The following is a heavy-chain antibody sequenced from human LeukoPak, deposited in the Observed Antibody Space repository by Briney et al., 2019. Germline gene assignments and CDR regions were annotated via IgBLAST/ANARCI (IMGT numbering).Heavy chain of an antibody. Sequence: GASVKVSCKASGYTFTSYDINWVRQATGQGLEWMGWMNPNSGNTGYAQKFQRRVTITRNTSISTAYPELSSLRSEDTAVYYCARAQRKGYCSSTSCSQNPGYYYYYMDVWGKGTTVTVSS. CDR2: MNPNSGNT. V-gene: IGHV1-8*03. CDR3: ARAQRKGYCSSTSCSQNPGYYYYYMDV. J-gene: IGHJ6*03. D-gene: IGHD2-2*01. CDR1: GYTFTSYD.